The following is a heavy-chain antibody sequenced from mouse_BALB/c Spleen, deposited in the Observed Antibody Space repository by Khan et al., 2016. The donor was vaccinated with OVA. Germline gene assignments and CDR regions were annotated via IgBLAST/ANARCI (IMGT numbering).Heavy chain of an antibody. Sequence: EVELVESGGGLVQPGGSRKLSCAASGFTFSNFGMHWVRQAPEKGLEWVAFISYDSNIIYSADTLKGRFIISRDNPKHNLFLQMTSLRSEDTAMYYCARLGDGGYFDVWGAGTTVTVSS. V-gene: IGHV5-17*02. D-gene: IGHD2-3*01. J-gene: IGHJ1*01. CDR2: ISYDSNII. CDR1: GFTFSNFG. CDR3: ARLGDGGYFDV.